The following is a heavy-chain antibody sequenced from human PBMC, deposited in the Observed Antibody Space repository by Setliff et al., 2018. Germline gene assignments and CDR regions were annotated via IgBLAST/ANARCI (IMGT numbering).Heavy chain of an antibody. Sequence: PGESLTISCKGSGYSFSNYWIGWVRQMPGKGLEWMGIVYPGDSDTRYSPSFEGQVTISADKSISTAYLQWSSLKASDSAMYYCARLLNGYNSYDYYYMDVWGKGTTVTVSS. CDR3: ARLLNGYNSYDYYYMDV. CDR1: GYSFSNYW. CDR2: VYPGDSDT. J-gene: IGHJ6*03. D-gene: IGHD5-12*01. V-gene: IGHV5-51*01.